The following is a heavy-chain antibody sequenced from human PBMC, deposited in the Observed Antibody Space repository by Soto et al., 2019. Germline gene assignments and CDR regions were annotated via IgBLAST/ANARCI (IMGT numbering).Heavy chain of an antibody. CDR3: ARGGLYAYYQDN. V-gene: IGHV3-74*01. D-gene: IGHD3-16*01. Sequence: EVQLVESGGGLVQPGGSLRLSCAASGFTFSTYWMHWVRQAPGEGLVWVSRIKGDESTTNYVDSVKGRMTVSRDNARNNLYLQINSLRAEDTAIYYCARGGLYAYYQDNWVQGTLVTGSS. J-gene: IGHJ4*02. CDR2: IKGDESTT. CDR1: GFTFSTYW.